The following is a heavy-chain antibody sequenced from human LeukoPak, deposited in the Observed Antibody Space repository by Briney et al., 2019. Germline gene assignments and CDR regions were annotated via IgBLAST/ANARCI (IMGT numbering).Heavy chain of an antibody. CDR2: INHSGST. D-gene: IGHD3-10*01. CDR3: ARPFYGSGSYYIDY. V-gene: IGHV4-34*01. J-gene: IGHJ4*02. Sequence: SETLSLTCTVSGGSIISYYWSWIRQPPGKGLEWIGEINHSGSTNCNPSLKSRVTISVDTSKNQFSLKLSSVTAADTAVYYCARPFYGSGSYYIDYWGQGTLVTVSS. CDR1: GGSIISYY.